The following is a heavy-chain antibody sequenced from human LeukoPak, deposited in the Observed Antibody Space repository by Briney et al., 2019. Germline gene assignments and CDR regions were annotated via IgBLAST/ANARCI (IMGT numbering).Heavy chain of an antibody. CDR3: AKPLYGGNSGDAFDI. D-gene: IGHD4-23*01. J-gene: IGHJ3*02. CDR1: GFTFSDYH. Sequence: GGSLRLSCAASGFTFSDYHMSWIRQAPGKGLEWVSYISSSGSTIYYADSVKGRFTISRDNAKNSLYLQMNSLRAEDTAVYYCAKPLYGGNSGDAFDIWGQGTVVTVSS. V-gene: IGHV3-11*04. CDR2: ISSSGSTI.